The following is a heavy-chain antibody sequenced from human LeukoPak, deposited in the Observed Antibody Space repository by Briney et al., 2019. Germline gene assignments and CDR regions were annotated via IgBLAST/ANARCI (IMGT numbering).Heavy chain of an antibody. Sequence: GGSLRLSCAASGFTFDDYAMHWVRQAPGKGLEWVANIKQDGSEKSYVDSVKGRFTISRDNTKNSLYLQMNSLRAEDTAVYFCAREWAGPSFDYWGQGTLVTVSS. CDR2: IKQDGSEK. D-gene: IGHD6-19*01. J-gene: IGHJ4*02. CDR1: GFTFDDYA. CDR3: AREWAGPSFDY. V-gene: IGHV3-7*01.